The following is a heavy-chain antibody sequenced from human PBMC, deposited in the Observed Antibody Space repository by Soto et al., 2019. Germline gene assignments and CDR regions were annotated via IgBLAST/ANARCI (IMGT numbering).Heavy chain of an antibody. V-gene: IGHV3-48*03. CDR2: ISRSGSTT. D-gene: IGHD6-13*01. Sequence: EVQLVESGGGLVQPGGSLRVSCAVSGFTFSSFEMNWVRQAAGKGLDWVAYISRSGSTTHYADSVKGRFTISRDNTRNALFLQMNSLRAEDTGFYYCAREAAAGTDYFDPWGQVTLVTVSS. J-gene: IGHJ5*02. CDR1: GFTFSSFE. CDR3: AREAAAGTDYFDP.